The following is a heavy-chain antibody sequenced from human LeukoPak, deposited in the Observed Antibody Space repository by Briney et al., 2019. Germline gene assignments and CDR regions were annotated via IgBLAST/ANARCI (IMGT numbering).Heavy chain of an antibody. CDR1: GGTFSSYA. D-gene: IGHD6-13*01. CDR2: IIPIFGTA. CDR3: ARDSRGAAAADDPFDF. J-gene: IGHJ3*01. V-gene: IGHV1-69*05. Sequence: ASVKVSCKASGGTFSSYAISWVRQAPGQGLEWMGGIIPIFGTANYAQKFQGRVTMTRTTSTNTAYMELSSLTSEDTAVYYCARDSRGAAAADDPFDFWGQGTKVTVSA.